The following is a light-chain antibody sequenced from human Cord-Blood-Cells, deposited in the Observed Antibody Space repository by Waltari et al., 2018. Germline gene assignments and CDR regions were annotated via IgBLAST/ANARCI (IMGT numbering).Light chain of an antibody. Sequence: QSALTQPASVSGSPGQSITISCTGTSSDVGSYNLVSWYQQQPGKAPKLMIYEGSKRPSGVSNRFSGSKSGNTASLTISGLQAEDEADYYCCSYAGSSTFYWVFGGGTKLTVL. V-gene: IGLV2-23*03. CDR1: SSDVGSYNL. J-gene: IGLJ3*02. CDR3: CSYAGSSTFYWV. CDR2: EGS.